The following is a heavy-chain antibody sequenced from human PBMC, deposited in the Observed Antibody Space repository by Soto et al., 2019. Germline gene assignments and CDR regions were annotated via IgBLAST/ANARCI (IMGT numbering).Heavy chain of an antibody. Sequence: GGSLRLSCAASGFTFSSYAMHWVRQAPGKGLEWVAVISYDGRNKYYADSVKGRFTISRDNSKNTLYLQMNSLRAEDTAVYYWARDYELHGMDVWGQGTTVTVSS. CDR1: GFTFSSYA. V-gene: IGHV3-30*04. CDR2: ISYDGRNK. CDR3: ARDYELHGMDV. D-gene: IGHD3-10*01. J-gene: IGHJ6*02.